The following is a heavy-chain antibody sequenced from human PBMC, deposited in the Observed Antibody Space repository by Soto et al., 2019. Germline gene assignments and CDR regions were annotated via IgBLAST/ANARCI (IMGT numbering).Heavy chain of an antibody. CDR2: IYYSGST. J-gene: IGHJ6*02. CDR1: GGSISSSSYY. Sequence: VKSSETLSLTCTVSGGSISSSSYYWGWIRQPPGKGLEWIERIYYSGSTYYNLSLKSRVTISLDSSKNQFSLKLSSVTAADTAVYYCARQKAQLWLPYYYYGMDVWGQGTTVTVSS. CDR3: ARQKAQLWLPYYYYGMDV. D-gene: IGHD5-18*01. V-gene: IGHV4-39*01.